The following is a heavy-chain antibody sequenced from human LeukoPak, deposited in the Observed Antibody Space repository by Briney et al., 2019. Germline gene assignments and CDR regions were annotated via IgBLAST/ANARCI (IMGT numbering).Heavy chain of an antibody. D-gene: IGHD1-26*01. CDR3: ARGGSSFVGAEQRNI. J-gene: IGHJ3*02. CDR1: GFTVSSNY. CDR2: IYSGGST. Sequence: GGSLRLSCAASGFTVSSNYMSWVRQAPGKGLEWVSVIYSGGSTYYADSVKGRFTISRDNAKNSLYLQMNSLRAEDTAVYYCARGGSSFVGAEQRNIWGQGTMVTVSS. V-gene: IGHV3-66*01.